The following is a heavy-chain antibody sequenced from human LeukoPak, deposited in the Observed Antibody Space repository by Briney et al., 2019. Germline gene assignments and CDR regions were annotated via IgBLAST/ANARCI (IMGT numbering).Heavy chain of an antibody. D-gene: IGHD3-22*01. Sequence: GGSLRLSCAASGFTFSSYWMHWVRQAPGKGPVWVSRIHSDGSSTSYADSVRGRFTISRDDAKSTLYLQMNSLRAEDTAVYYCARSGWPYYFVYWGQGTLVTVSS. CDR3: ARSGWPYYFVY. V-gene: IGHV3-74*01. CDR1: GFTFSSYW. J-gene: IGHJ4*02. CDR2: IHSDGSST.